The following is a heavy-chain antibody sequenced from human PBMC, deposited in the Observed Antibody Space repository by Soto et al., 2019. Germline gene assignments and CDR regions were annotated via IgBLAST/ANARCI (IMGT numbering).Heavy chain of an antibody. CDR3: AKDHRHIVVVTATQAGYFDL. CDR1: GFTFSSYA. Sequence: EVQLLESGGGLVQPGGSLRLSCAASGFTFSSYAMSWVRQAPGKGLEWVSAISGSGGSTYYADSVKGRFTISRDNSKNTLYLQMNSLRAEDTAVYYCAKDHRHIVVVTATQAGYFDLWGRGTLVTVSS. J-gene: IGHJ2*01. V-gene: IGHV3-23*01. D-gene: IGHD2-21*02. CDR2: ISGSGGST.